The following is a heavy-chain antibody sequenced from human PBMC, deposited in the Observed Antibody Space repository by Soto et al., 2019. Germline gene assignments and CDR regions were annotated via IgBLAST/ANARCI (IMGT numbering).Heavy chain of an antibody. CDR3: ARADTVTTNYYYYYGMDV. V-gene: IGHV4-59*01. D-gene: IGHD4-17*01. CDR2: IYYSGST. J-gene: IGHJ6*02. CDR1: GGSISSYY. Sequence: QVQLQESGPGLVKPSETLSLTCTVSGGSISSYYWTWIRQPPGKGLEWIGYIYYSGSTNYNPSLKSRVTISVDTSPNQFSLRLSSVTAADTAIYYCARADTVTTNYYYYYGMDVWGQGTTVTVSS.